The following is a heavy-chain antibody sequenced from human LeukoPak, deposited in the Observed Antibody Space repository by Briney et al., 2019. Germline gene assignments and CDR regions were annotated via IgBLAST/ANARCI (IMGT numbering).Heavy chain of an antibody. CDR1: GFTFSSYA. J-gene: IGHJ4*02. CDR2: IKSDGTST. V-gene: IGHV3-74*03. Sequence: GGSLRLSCAASGFTFSSYAMSWVRQAPGKGLVWVSRIKSDGTSTTYADSVRGRFTISRDNAKNTLYLQMNSLRAEDTAIYYCAKVLDYWGQGTLVTVSS. CDR3: AKVLDY.